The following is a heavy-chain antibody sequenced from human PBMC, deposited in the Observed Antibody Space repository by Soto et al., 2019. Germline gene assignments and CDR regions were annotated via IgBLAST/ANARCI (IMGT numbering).Heavy chain of an antibody. CDR3: AKEMIAAAGTVVYGMDV. J-gene: IGHJ6*02. CDR2: ISWDGGST. CDR1: GFTFDDYT. D-gene: IGHD6-13*01. Sequence: GGSLRLSCAASGFTFDDYTMHWVRQAPGKGLEWVSLISWDGGSTYYADSVKGRFTISRDNSKNSLYLQMNSLRTEDTALYYCAKEMIAAAGTVVYGMDVWGQGTTVTVSS. V-gene: IGHV3-43*01.